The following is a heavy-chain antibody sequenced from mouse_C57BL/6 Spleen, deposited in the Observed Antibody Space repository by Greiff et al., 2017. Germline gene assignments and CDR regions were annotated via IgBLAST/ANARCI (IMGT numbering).Heavy chain of an antibody. Sequence: VQVVESGAELMKPGASVKLSCKATGYTFTGYWIEWVKQRPGHGLEWIGEILPGSGSTNYNEKFKGKATFTADTSSNTAYMQLSSLTTEDSAIYYCARGGIYYDYDGYAMDDWGQGTSVTVSS. CDR3: ARGGIYYDYDGYAMDD. J-gene: IGHJ4*01. CDR1: GYTFTGYW. CDR2: ILPGSGST. D-gene: IGHD2-4*01. V-gene: IGHV1-9*01.